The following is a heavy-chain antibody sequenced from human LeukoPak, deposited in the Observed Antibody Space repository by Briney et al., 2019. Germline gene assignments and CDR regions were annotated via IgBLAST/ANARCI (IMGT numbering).Heavy chain of an antibody. J-gene: IGHJ4*02. CDR3: ARGGRVRGVIINPLLDY. CDR2: INHSGST. V-gene: IGHV4-34*01. CDR1: GGSFSGYY. D-gene: IGHD3-10*01. Sequence: PSETLSLTCAVYGGSFSGYYWSWIRQPPGKGLEWIGEINHSGSTNYNPSLKSRVTISVDTSKNQFSLKLSSVTAADTAVYYCARGGRVRGVIINPLLDYWGQGTLVTVSS.